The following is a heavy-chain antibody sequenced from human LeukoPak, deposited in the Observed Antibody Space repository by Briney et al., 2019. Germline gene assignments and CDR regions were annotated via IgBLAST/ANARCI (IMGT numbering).Heavy chain of an antibody. CDR1: GGPFSGYY. D-gene: IGHD1-26*01. J-gene: IGHJ6*02. CDR2: INHSGST. Sequence: ASETLSLTCAVYGGPFSGYYWSWIRQPPGKGLEWIGEINHSGSTNYNPSLKNQVTISVDTSKNQFSLKLSSVTAADTAVYYCARGREGATNHGMDVWGQGTTVTVSS. CDR3: ARGREGATNHGMDV. V-gene: IGHV4-34*01.